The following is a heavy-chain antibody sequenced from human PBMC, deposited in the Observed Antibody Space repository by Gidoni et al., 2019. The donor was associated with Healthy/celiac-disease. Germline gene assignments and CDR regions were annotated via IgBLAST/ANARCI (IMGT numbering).Heavy chain of an antibody. CDR3: ATATAIPYFDY. CDR2: INHSGRT. D-gene: IGHD2-2*02. CDR1: GGSFSGYY. V-gene: IGHV4-34*01. Sequence: QVQLQQWGAGLLMPSETLSLTCAVYGGSFSGYYWSWIRQPPGKGLEWIGEINHSGRTNYNPSLKSRVTISVDTSKNQFSLKLSSVTAADTAVYYCATATAIPYFDYWGQGTLVTVSS. J-gene: IGHJ4*02.